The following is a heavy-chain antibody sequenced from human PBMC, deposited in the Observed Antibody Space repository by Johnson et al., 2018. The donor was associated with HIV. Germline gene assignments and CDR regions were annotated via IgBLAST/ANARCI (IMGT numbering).Heavy chain of an antibody. CDR3: ARLGSSSWYGDDAFDI. D-gene: IGHD6-13*01. CDR2: ISWNSGTI. Sequence: VQLVESGGGLVQPGRSLRLSCAASGFTFDDYAMHWVRQAPGKGLEWVSGISWNSGTIAYADSVKGRFTISRDNAKNSLYLQMNSLRAEDTAVYYCARLGSSSWYGDDAFDIWGQGTMVTVSS. CDR1: GFTFDDYA. V-gene: IGHV3-9*01. J-gene: IGHJ3*02.